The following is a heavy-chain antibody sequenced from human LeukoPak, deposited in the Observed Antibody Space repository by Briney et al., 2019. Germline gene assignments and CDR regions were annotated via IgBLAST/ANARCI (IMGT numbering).Heavy chain of an antibody. Sequence: ASVKVSCKASGYTFTGYYMYWVRQAPGQGLEWMGWINPNSGDTKYAQKFQGRVTMTRDTSISTAYMELSRLRSDDTAVYYCATQRGSYLWGTDFDYWGQGTLVTVSS. V-gene: IGHV1-2*02. CDR2: INPNSGDT. CDR1: GYTFTGYY. J-gene: IGHJ4*02. CDR3: ATQRGSYLWGTDFDY. D-gene: IGHD3-16*01.